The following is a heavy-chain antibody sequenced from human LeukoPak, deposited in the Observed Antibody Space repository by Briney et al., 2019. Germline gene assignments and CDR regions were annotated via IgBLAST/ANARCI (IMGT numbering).Heavy chain of an antibody. Sequence: PGGSLRLSCAASGFTFNSYSMHWVRQAPGKGLEWVTAISDDETYKFYADSVKGRFTISRDNSKNTLYLQMNSLRPEDTAVYYCARGGKKALAGTRSPQYFQHWGQGTLVTVSS. V-gene: IGHV3-30-3*01. CDR1: GFTFNSYS. CDR2: ISDDETYK. CDR3: ARGGKKALAGTRSPQYFQH. J-gene: IGHJ1*01. D-gene: IGHD6-19*01.